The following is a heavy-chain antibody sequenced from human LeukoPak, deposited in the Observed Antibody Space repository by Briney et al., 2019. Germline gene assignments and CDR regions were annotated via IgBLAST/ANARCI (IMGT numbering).Heavy chain of an antibody. V-gene: IGHV1-46*01. Sequence: ASVKVSCKASGYTFTSYYMHWVRQAPGQGLEWMGIINPSGGSASYAQKFQGRVTMTRDMSTSTVYMELSSLRSEDTAVYYCARDRGYYDSSGYLDYWGQGTLVTVSS. CDR2: INPSGGSA. D-gene: IGHD3-22*01. J-gene: IGHJ4*02. CDR1: GYTFTSYY. CDR3: ARDRGYYDSSGYLDY.